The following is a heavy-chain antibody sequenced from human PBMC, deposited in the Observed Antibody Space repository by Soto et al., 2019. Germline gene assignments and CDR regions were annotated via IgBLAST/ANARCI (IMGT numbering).Heavy chain of an antibody. Sequence: QVQLVQSGAEVKKPGASVKVSCKASGYTISSYGISWVRQAPGQGLEWMGWISGYSGHTYYAQKFQGRVTMTTDTSTNTVYMELRSLRSDDTAVYYCARVWDNKSEHSSGWYDDFWGQGTLVTVSS. CDR3: ARVWDNKSEHSSGWYDDF. V-gene: IGHV1-18*01. CDR1: GYTISSYG. CDR2: ISGYSGHT. J-gene: IGHJ4*02. D-gene: IGHD6-19*01.